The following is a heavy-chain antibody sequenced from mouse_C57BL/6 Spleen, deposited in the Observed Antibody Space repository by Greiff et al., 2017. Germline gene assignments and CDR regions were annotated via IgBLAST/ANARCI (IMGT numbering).Heavy chain of an antibody. CDR2: IDPSDSYT. Sequence: VQLQQSGAELVRPGTSVKLSCKASGYTFTSYWMHWVKQRPGQGLEWIGVIDPSDSYTNYNQKFKGKATLTVDTSSSTAYMQLSSLTSEDSAVYDCARRGLGNAMDYWGQGTSVTVSS. V-gene: IGHV1-59*01. CDR3: ARRGLGNAMDY. J-gene: IGHJ4*01. CDR1: GYTFTSYW. D-gene: IGHD2-2*01.